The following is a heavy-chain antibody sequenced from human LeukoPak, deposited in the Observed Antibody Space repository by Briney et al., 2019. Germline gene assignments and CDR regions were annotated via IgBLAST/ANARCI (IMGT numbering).Heavy chain of an antibody. CDR3: ARGRDGYNFLNRGEYYYFDY. V-gene: IGHV4-61*02. CDR1: GGSISSGTYY. CDR2: FYTSGNT. J-gene: IGHJ4*02. D-gene: IGHD5-24*01. Sequence: SQTLSLTCTVSGGSISSGTYYWSWIRQPAGKGLEWIGRFYTSGNTNYNPSLKSRVTISVDTSKNQFSLRLNSVTAADTAVYYCARGRDGYNFLNRGEYYYFDYWGQGTLVTVSS.